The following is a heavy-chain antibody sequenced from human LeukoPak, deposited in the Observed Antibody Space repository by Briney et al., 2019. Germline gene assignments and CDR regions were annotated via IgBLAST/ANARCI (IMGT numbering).Heavy chain of an antibody. V-gene: IGHV3-74*01. Sequence: GGSLRLSCAASGFTFTNYWMHWVRQAPGKGLVWVSRIKTDGSITNYADSVKGRFTISRGNAKNTLYLQMNSLRAEDTAVYYCARGGDGSIYGLVYWGQGTLVTVSS. J-gene: IGHJ4*02. CDR3: ARGGDGSIYGLVY. CDR1: GFTFTNYW. D-gene: IGHD5-18*01. CDR2: IKTDGSIT.